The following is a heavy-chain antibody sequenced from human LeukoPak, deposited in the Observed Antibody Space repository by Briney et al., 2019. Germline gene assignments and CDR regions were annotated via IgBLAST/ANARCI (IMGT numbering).Heavy chain of an antibody. V-gene: IGHV1-2*02. CDR2: INPNSGGT. D-gene: IGHD4-17*01. J-gene: IGHJ2*01. CDR1: GYTFTGYY. Sequence: ASVKVSCKASGYTFTGYYMHWVRQAPGQGLEWMGWINPNSGGTNYAQKFQGRVTMTRDTSISTAYMELCRLRSDDTAVYYCARDITTVTTGWYFDLWGRGTLVTVSS. CDR3: ARDITTVTTGWYFDL.